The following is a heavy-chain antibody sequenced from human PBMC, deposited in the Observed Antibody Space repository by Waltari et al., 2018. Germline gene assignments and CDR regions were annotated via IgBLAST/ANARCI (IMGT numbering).Heavy chain of an antibody. J-gene: IGHJ2*01. CDR3: ARLYCGGDCYHWYFDL. Sequence: EVQLVQSGAEVKRPGESLQITCKGSVYSFTSYWIGWGRQRPWKGLECLGIIYPGDSDTRYSPSFQGQVTISADKSISTAYLQWSSLKASDTAMYYCARLYCGGDCYHWYFDLWGRGTLVTVSS. CDR1: VYSFTSYW. V-gene: IGHV5-51*03. D-gene: IGHD2-21*01. CDR2: IYPGDSDT.